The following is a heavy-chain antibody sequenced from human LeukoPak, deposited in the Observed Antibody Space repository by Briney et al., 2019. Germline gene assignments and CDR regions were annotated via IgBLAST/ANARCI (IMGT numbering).Heavy chain of an antibody. J-gene: IGHJ4*02. Sequence: PGGSLRLSCTASGFTFTTYWMSWVRHPPGRGLEWVANIKRDGTEKYYVDSVKGRFTISRDNAKNSLYLQMNSLRVEDTATYYCAKVAHYYYGSESYYFFEHWGQGTPVTASS. CDR3: AKVAHYYYGSESYYFFEH. D-gene: IGHD3-10*01. CDR2: IKRDGTEK. V-gene: IGHV3-7*01. CDR1: GFTFTTYW.